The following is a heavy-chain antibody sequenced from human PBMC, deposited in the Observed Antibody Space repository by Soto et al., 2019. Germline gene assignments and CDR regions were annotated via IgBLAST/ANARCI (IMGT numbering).Heavy chain of an antibody. CDR1: GYTFATST. V-gene: IGHV1-18*01. J-gene: IGHJ4*02. CDR3: AIADYGDDDY. CDR2: IKAYSGNT. D-gene: IGHD4-17*01. Sequence: QLQLVQSGPEAKKPGASVKVSCKASGYTFATSTISWLRQAPGQGPEWMGWIKAYSGNTNYAQKLQDRFTMTTDTSTSTAYMELRSLPTDDTAIYYCAIADYGDDDYWGQGTLVTVSS.